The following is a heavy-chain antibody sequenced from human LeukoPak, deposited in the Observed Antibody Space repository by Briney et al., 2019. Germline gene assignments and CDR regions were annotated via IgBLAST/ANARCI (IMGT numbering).Heavy chain of an antibody. D-gene: IGHD2-2*01. CDR1: GYTFTSYA. CDR2: VNTNTGNP. CDR3: ARELGSSEAIDAFDI. Sequence: ASVKVSCKASGYTFTSYAMNWVRQAPGQGLEWMGWVNTNTGNPTYAQGFTGRFVFSLDTSVSTAYLQISSLKAEDTAVYYCARELGSSEAIDAFDIWGQGTMVTVSS. V-gene: IGHV7-4-1*02. J-gene: IGHJ3*02.